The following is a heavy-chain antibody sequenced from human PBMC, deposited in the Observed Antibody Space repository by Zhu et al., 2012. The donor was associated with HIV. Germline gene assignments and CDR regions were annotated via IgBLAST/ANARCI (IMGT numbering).Heavy chain of an antibody. J-gene: IGHJ2*01. Sequence: QVQLQQWGAGLLKPSETLSLTCAVYGGSFSGYYWSWIRQPPGKGLEWIGEINHSGSTNYNPSLKSRVTISVDTSKNQFSLKLSSVTAADTAVYYCARQSDRPGHPDRNWYFDLVGPW. V-gene: IGHV4-34*01. CDR3: ARQSDRPGHPDRNWYFDL. D-gene: IGHD1-14*01. CDR1: GGSFSGYY. CDR2: INHSGST.